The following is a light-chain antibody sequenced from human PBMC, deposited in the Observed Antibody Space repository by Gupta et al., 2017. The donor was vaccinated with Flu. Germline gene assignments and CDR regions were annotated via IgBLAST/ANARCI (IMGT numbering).Light chain of an antibody. CDR1: SSDIGGYNH. V-gene: IGLV2-14*01. J-gene: IGLJ3*02. Sequence: QSALTQPASVSGSPAQSIPISCTETSSDIGGYNHVYWYQQRPGKAAKLLIYEVTNRTAEVSNRFSVSKSGNTASLTISEPSDEDEGDYYGSSYTSSSNRVFGGGTNVTVL. CDR2: EVT. CDR3: SSYTSSSNRV.